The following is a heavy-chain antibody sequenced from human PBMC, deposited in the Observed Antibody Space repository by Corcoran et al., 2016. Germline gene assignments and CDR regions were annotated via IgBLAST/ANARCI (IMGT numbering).Heavy chain of an antibody. CDR1: GFTFSSYG. V-gene: IGHV3-33*01. D-gene: IGHD2-2*01. CDR2: IWYDGSNK. CDR3: ARTDIVVGNQAGSEYFQH. Sequence: QVQLVESGGGVVQPGRSLRLSCAASGFTFSSYGMHWVRQAPGKGLEWVAGIWYDGSNKYYADSVKGRFTISRDNSKNTLYLQMNSLRAEDTSVYYCARTDIVVGNQAGSEYFQHLGQGTLVTVSS. J-gene: IGHJ1*01.